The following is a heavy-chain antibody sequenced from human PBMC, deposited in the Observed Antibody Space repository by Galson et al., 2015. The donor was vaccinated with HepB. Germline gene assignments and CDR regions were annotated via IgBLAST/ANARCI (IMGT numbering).Heavy chain of an antibody. CDR2: IYYSDTWTT. J-gene: IGHJ6*02. V-gene: IGHV4-59*08. CDR3: GRQTHHQNPMDV. Sequence: ETLSLTCTVSGGSISDHYWSWIRQSPGKGLEWIGYIYYSDTWTTNYNPSLRSRFTISFDTSNNQVSLELSSVTAADTAMYYCGRQTHHQNPMDVWGQGTTVTVS. D-gene: IGHD1-14*01. CDR1: GGSISDHY.